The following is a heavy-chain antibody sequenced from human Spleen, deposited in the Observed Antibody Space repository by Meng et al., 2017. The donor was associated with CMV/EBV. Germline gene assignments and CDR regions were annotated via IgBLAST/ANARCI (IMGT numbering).Heavy chain of an antibody. CDR2: IKQDETEK. Sequence: GGSLGLSCVVSGFTFSNYWMTWVRQAPEKGLEWVANIKQDETEKYYVDSVKGRFTIFRDNAKNSLYLQMDNLRAEDTAVYYCAQRMELERDDAFDIWGQGTMVTVSS. J-gene: IGHJ3*02. V-gene: IGHV3-7*01. CDR3: AQRMELERDDAFDI. D-gene: IGHD1-1*01. CDR1: GFTFSNYW.